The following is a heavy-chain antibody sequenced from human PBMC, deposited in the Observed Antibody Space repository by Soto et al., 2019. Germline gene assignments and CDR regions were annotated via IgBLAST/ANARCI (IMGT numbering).Heavy chain of an antibody. CDR1: GFTFSSYE. CDR2: ISSSGSTI. V-gene: IGHV3-48*03. CDR3: ARGGPGGGSYYYLPRYAFDI. D-gene: IGHD1-26*01. J-gene: IGHJ3*02. Sequence: PGGSLRLSCAASGFTFSSYEMNWVRQAPGKGLEWVSYISSSGSTIYYADSVKGRFTISRDNAKNSLYLQMNSLGAEDTAVYYCARGGPGGGSYYYLPRYAFDIWGQGTMVTISS.